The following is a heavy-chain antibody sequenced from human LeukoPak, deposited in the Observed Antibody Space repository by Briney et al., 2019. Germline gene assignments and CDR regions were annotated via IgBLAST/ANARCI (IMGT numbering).Heavy chain of an antibody. CDR2: IYYSGST. D-gene: IGHD3-10*01. Sequence: PSETLSLTCTVSGGSISSGGYYWSWIRQHPGKGPEWIGYIYYSGSTYYNPSLKSRVTISVDTSKNRFPLKLSSVTAADTAVYYCARDRGTMVRGVTNWFDPWGQGTLVTVSS. CDR3: ARDRGTMVRGVTNWFDP. V-gene: IGHV4-31*03. CDR1: GGSISSGGYY. J-gene: IGHJ5*02.